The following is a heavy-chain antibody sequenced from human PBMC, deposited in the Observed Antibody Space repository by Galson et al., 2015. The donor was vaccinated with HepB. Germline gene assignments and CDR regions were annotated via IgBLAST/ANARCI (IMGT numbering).Heavy chain of an antibody. Sequence: SVKVSCKASGDTSHRYTVNWVRQAPGRGLEWMGGIVPIIGVPHYAQKFQGRVTITADKSTNTDYMELSSLRSDDTAIYYCAREGDGAYFDYWGQGTLVTVSS. CDR1: GDTSHRYT. D-gene: IGHD2-21*01. CDR2: IVPIIGVP. J-gene: IGHJ4*02. V-gene: IGHV1-69*10. CDR3: AREGDGAYFDY.